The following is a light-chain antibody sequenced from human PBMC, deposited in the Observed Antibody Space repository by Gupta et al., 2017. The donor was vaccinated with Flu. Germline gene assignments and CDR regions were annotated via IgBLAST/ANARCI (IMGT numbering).Light chain of an antibody. V-gene: IGKV1-39*01. CDR2: SSS. Sequence: IPMTASPPPMSASVGDRVPITCRASQSITTYVNWYQKKPGNAPKLLISSSSTLQSGVPSRFSGSGSGTEFTLTISSLQPEDFGDFYCQQSYRTPYTFGQGTKLEIQ. CDR3: QQSYRTPYT. J-gene: IGKJ2*01. CDR1: QSITTY.